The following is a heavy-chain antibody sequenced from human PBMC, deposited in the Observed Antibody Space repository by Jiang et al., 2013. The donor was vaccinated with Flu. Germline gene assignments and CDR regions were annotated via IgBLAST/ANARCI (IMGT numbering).Heavy chain of an antibody. CDR1: GYTFITSD. V-gene: IGHV1-3*01. Sequence: GAEVKKPGASVKVSCKASGYTFITSDIHWVRQAPGQRPEWMGWINADNGNTKFSRKFQDRVTITRDTSASTAYMELRSLRSDDTAVYCCARDVERVWGSYRPNDYWGQGTLVTVSS. CDR3: ARDVERVWGSYRPNDY. J-gene: IGHJ4*02. D-gene: IGHD3-16*02. CDR2: INADNGNT.